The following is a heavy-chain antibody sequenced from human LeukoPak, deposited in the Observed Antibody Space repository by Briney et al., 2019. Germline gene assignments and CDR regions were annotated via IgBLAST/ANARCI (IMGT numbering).Heavy chain of an antibody. CDR3: ARDSADSGAY. CDR2: ISSSGSTI. V-gene: IGHV3-48*04. D-gene: IGHD3-10*01. CDR1: GFTFSSYG. Sequence: PGGSLRLSCAASGFTFSSYGMHWVRQAPGKGLEWVSYISSSGSTIYYADSVKGRFTISRDNAKNSLYLQMNSLRAEDTTVYYCARDSADSGAYWGQGTLVTVSS. J-gene: IGHJ4*02.